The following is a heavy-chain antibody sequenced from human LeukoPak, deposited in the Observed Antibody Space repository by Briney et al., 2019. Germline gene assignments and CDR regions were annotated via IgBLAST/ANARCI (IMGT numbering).Heavy chain of an antibody. CDR1: GFTFSSYS. Sequence: GGSLRLSCAASGFTFSSYSMNWVRQAPGKGLEWVSSISSSRSYIYYGDSVKGRFTISRDNAKNSLYLQMNSLRAEDTAVYYCARDRPLHYFDYWGQGTLVTVSS. J-gene: IGHJ4*02. V-gene: IGHV3-21*01. CDR2: ISSSRSYI. CDR3: ARDRPLHYFDY.